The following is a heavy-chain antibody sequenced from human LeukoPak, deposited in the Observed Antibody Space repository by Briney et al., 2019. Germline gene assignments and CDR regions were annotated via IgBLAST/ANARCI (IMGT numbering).Heavy chain of an antibody. J-gene: IGHJ3*02. D-gene: IGHD3-22*01. CDR2: IIPILGIA. CDR1: GGTFSSYT. CDR3: ARGSSGYDAFDI. Sequence: VKVSCKASGGTFSSYTISWVRQAPGQGLEWMGRIIPILGIANYAQKFQGRVTITADKSTSTAYMELSSLRSEDTAVYYCARGSSGYDAFDIWGQGTMVTVSS. V-gene: IGHV1-69*02.